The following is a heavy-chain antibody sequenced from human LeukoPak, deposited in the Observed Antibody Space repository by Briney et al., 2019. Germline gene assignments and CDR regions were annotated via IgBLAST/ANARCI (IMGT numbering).Heavy chain of an antibody. V-gene: IGHV3-48*02. J-gene: IGHJ4*02. CDR2: ISSSSSTI. D-gene: IGHD5-24*01. CDR1: GFPFSSYS. Sequence: GGSLRLSCAASGFPFSSYSMNWVRQAPGKGLEWVSHISSSSSTIYYADSVKGRFTISRDNAKNTLYLQMNSLRDEDTAVYYCARRRWLQVYYFDFWGQGTLVTVSS. CDR3: ARRRWLQVYYFDF.